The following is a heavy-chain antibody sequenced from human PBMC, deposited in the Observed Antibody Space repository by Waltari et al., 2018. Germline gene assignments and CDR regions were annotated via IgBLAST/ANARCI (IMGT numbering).Heavy chain of an antibody. V-gene: IGHV3-7*01. CDR2: IKQDGSEE. CDR3: ARDFGRGLIDY. Sequence: EVRLVESGGGLVQPGGSLGLSCAASGLTFRSYWMTWVRQPPGKGLEWVASIKQDGSEEYYVDSVKGRFTISRDNAKNSLYLQMNSLRGEDTAVYYCARDFGRGLIDYWGQGTLVTVSS. CDR1: GLTFRSYW. D-gene: IGHD2-15*01. J-gene: IGHJ4*02.